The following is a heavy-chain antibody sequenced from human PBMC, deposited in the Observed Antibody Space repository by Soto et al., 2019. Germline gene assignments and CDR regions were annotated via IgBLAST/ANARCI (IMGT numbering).Heavy chain of an antibody. CDR2: IYYSGST. D-gene: IGHD2-8*01. J-gene: IGHJ4*02. CDR3: ASSLVRHFDY. CDR1: GGSISSYY. V-gene: IGHV4-59*08. Sequence: PSETLCLTCTVSGGSISSYYWSWIRQPPGKGLEWIGYIYYSGSTNYNPSLKSRVTISVDTSKNQFSLKLSSVTAADTAVYYCASSLVRHFDYWGEGTLVTGPS.